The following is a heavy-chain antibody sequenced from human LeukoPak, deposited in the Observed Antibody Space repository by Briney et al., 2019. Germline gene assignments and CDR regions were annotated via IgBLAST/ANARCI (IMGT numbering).Heavy chain of an antibody. V-gene: IGHV1-18*04. CDR1: EYTFTGYY. CDR2: ISAYNGNT. J-gene: IGHJ5*02. CDR3: ARSTYYDILTGYYPRNWFDP. Sequence: ASVKVSCKASEYTFTGYYMHWVRQAPGQGLEWMGWISAYNGNTNYAQKLQGRVTMTTDTSTSTAYMELRSLRSDDTAVYYCARSTYYDILTGYYPRNWFDPWGQGTLVTVSS. D-gene: IGHD3-9*01.